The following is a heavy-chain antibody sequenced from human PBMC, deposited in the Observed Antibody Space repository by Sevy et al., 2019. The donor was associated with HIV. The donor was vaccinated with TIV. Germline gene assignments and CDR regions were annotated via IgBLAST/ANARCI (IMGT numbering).Heavy chain of an antibody. V-gene: IGHV3-11*01. J-gene: IGHJ4*02. D-gene: IGHD6-13*01. CDR1: GFMFSDFY. Sequence: GGSLRLSCATSGFMFSDFYMNWIRQAPGKGLEWVSYISSSASTIYYADSMKGRFTISRDNAKNALYLQLNSLRADETAHYYCVGGGRGRYSSSWLWGDYWGQGALVTVSS. CDR2: ISSSASTI. CDR3: VGGGRGRYSSSWLWGDY.